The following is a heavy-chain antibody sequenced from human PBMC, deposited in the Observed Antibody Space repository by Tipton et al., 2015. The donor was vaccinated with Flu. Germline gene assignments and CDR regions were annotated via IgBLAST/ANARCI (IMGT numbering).Heavy chain of an antibody. V-gene: IGHV3-9*01. J-gene: IGHJ4*02. CDR2: ISWNSGSI. Sequence: SLRLSCAASGFTFDDYAMHWVRQAPGKGLEWVSGISWNSGSIGYADSVKGRFTISRDNAKNSLYLQMNSLRAEDTALYYCAKDSRYSYGYHFDYWGQGTLVTVSS. D-gene: IGHD5-18*01. CDR3: AKDSRYSYGYHFDY. CDR1: GFTFDDYA.